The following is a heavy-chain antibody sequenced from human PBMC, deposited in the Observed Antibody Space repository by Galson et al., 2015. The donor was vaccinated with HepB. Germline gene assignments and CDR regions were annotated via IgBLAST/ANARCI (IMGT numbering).Heavy chain of an antibody. CDR2: IWYDGSNK. CDR3: ARDRREHSSGWDIWDY. J-gene: IGHJ4*02. CDR1: GFTFSSYG. V-gene: IGHV3-33*08. Sequence: SLRLSCAASGFTFSSYGMHWVRQAPGKGLEWVAVIWYDGSNKYYADSVKGRFTISRDNSKNTLYLQMNSLRAEDTAVYYCARDRREHSSGWDIWDYRGQGTLVTVSS. D-gene: IGHD6-19*01.